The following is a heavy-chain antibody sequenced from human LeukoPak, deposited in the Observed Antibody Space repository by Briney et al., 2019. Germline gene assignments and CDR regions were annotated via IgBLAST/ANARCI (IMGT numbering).Heavy chain of an antibody. J-gene: IGHJ5*02. V-gene: IGHV1-2*02. CDR2: INPNSGGA. CDR1: GYTFTGYY. CDR3: ARGPYSNTKWFDP. Sequence: ASVKVSCKASGYTFTGYYMHWVRQAPGQGLEWMGWINPNSGGANYAQKFQGRVTMTRDTSISTAYMELSRLRSDDTAVYYCARGPYSNTKWFDPWGQGTLVTVSS. D-gene: IGHD4-11*01.